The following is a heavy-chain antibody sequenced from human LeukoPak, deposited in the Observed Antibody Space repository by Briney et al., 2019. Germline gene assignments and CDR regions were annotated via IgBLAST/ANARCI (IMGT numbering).Heavy chain of an antibody. V-gene: IGHV3-21*01. D-gene: IGHD6-6*01. Sequence: PGGSLRLSCAASTFTFSTYRMNWVRQAPGKGLEWVSSISSSGSYIFYADSVKGRFTISRDNAKNTLYLQMNSLRAEDTAVYYCARKVSWYFNLWGRGTLVTVSS. CDR3: ARKVSWYFNL. CDR1: TFTFSTYR. J-gene: IGHJ2*01. CDR2: ISSSGSYI.